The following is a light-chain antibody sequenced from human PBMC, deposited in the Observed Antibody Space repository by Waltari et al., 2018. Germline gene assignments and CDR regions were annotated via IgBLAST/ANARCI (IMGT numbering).Light chain of an antibody. V-gene: IGKV3-11*01. J-gene: IGKJ5*01. CDR1: QGVSSY. CDR2: DAS. Sequence: EIVLTQSPATLSLAPGERATLSCWASQGVSSYLAWYQQKPGQAPRLRIYDASNRATGIPARFSGSGSGTDFTRTISSLEPEDFAVYYCQQRSNLPPITFGQGTRLEIK. CDR3: QQRSNLPPIT.